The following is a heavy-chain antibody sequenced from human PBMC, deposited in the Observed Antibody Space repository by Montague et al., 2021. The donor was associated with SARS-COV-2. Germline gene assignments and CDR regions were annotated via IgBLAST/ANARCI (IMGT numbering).Heavy chain of an antibody. CDR2: IYWDDDK. CDR3: VHSYADYLFDY. D-gene: IGHD4-17*01. J-gene: IGHJ4*02. Sequence: PALVKPTQTLTLTCSFSGFSLRTSGVGVGWIRQPPGKALEWLAVIYWDDDKRYSPSLKSRLTITKDTSKNQVVLTMTNMNPVDTATYYCVHSYADYLFDYWCQGTLVSVSS. CDR1: GFSLRTSGVG. V-gene: IGHV2-5*02.